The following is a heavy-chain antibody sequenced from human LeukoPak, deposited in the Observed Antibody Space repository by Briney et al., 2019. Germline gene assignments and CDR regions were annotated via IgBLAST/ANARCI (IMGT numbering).Heavy chain of an antibody. J-gene: IGHJ4*02. CDR1: GYTFTSYG. CDR2: ISAYNGNT. Sequence: GASVKVSCKASGYTFTSYGISWVRQAPGQGLEWMGWISAYNGNTNYAQKLQGRVTMTTDTSTSTAYMELRSLRSDDTAVYYCARAPDSGMTTVTVDYWGQGTLVTVSS. V-gene: IGHV1-18*01. D-gene: IGHD4-17*01. CDR3: ARAPDSGMTTVTVDY.